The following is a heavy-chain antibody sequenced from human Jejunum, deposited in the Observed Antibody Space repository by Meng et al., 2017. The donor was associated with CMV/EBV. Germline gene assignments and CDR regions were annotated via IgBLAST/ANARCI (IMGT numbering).Heavy chain of an antibody. J-gene: IGHJ4*02. CDR2: IYHSGST. CDR3: ASFPPPGKQWLVTDY. V-gene: IGHV4-4*02. CDR1: SASISSSNW. Sequence: QVQLHKQGSGLVKPSETPSLTGTVSSASISSSNWWSWVRQPPGNGLEWIGEIYHSGSTIYNPSLKSRVTISVDKSNNQFSLKLSSVTAADTAVYYCASFPPPGKQWLVTDYWGQGTLVTVSS. D-gene: IGHD6-19*01.